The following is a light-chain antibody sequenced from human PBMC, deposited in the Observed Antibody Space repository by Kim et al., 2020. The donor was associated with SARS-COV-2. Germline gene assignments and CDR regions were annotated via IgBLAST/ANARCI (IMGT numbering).Light chain of an antibody. V-gene: IGKV1-27*01. CDR1: QGINNA. CDR2: GAS. J-gene: IGKJ4*01. Sequence: DIQLTQSPSSLSASLGDRVTITCRASQGINNALAWYQQKPGKAPKLLMYGASNLESGVPSRFSGSGSGTDFTLTISSLQPEDVATYYCQQYKSDPLTFGEGTKVEIK. CDR3: QQYKSDPLT.